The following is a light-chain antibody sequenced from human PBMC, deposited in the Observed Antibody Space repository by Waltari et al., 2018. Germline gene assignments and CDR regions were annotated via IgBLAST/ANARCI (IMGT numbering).Light chain of an antibody. CDR2: DVS. CDR1: SSDAGGYNY. CDR3: SSYTSSSTVV. Sequence: QSALTQPASVSGSPGQSLTIPCPGTSSDAGGYNYVSCYQQHPGKAPKLMMYDVSKRPSGVSNRFSGSKSGNTASLTISGLQAENEADYYCSSYTSSSTVVFGGGTKLTVL. J-gene: IGLJ2*01. V-gene: IGLV2-14*01.